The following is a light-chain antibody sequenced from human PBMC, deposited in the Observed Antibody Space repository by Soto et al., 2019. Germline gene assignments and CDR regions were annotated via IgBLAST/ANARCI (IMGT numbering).Light chain of an antibody. J-gene: IGLJ2*01. Sequence: QPVLTQPPSVSGAPGQRVTISCTGSRSNIGAGYDVHWYQQLPGTAPKLLIYGNSNRPSGVPDRFSGSKSGTSASLAITGLQAEDEADYYCQSYDSSLRGVVFGGGTKLTVL. CDR3: QSYDSSLRGVV. V-gene: IGLV1-40*01. CDR2: GNS. CDR1: RSNIGAGYD.